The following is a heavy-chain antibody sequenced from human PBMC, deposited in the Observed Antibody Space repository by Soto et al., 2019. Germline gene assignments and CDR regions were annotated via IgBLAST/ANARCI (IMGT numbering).Heavy chain of an antibody. CDR3: ARDHGGYGTFDY. V-gene: IGHV1-18*01. CDR2: IRCHNGNT. J-gene: IGHJ4*02. D-gene: IGHD5-12*01. Sequence: QVQLVQSGAEVKKPGASVKVSCTASGYTFTSYGISCARQAPGQGPEWMGWIRCHNGNTNYAQKLHGRVTITTDTSTSAAYMELRSLTSDDTAVYYCARDHGGYGTFDYWGQGTLLTVYS. CDR1: GYTFTSYG.